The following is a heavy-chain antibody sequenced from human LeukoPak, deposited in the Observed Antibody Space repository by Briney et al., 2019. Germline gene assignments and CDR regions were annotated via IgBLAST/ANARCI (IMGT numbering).Heavy chain of an antibody. CDR1: GGSISSDY. D-gene: IGHD3/OR15-3a*01. J-gene: IGHJ5*02. CDR2: IYNTWTT. Sequence: LETLSLTCTVSGGSISSDYWSWIRQPPGKRLEWIGYIYNTWTTNYNPSLKSRVTISLDMPKNQFSLKLTSVTAADTAVYYCAKTWTLPNRFEPRGQGTLVTVSS. V-gene: IGHV4-4*09. CDR3: AKTWTLPNRFEP.